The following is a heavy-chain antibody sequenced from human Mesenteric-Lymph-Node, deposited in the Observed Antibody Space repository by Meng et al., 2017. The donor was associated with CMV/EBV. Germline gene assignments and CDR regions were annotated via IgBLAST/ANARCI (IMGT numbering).Heavy chain of an antibody. V-gene: IGHV1-2*02. CDR3: ARERYSGSFPRNYGMDV. CDR1: GYTFTGYY. CDR2: INPNSGGT. Sequence: ASVKVSCKASGYTFTGYYMHWVRQAPGQGLEWMGWINPNSGGTNYAQKFQGRVTMTRDTSISTAYMELSRLRSDDTAVYYCARERYSGSFPRNYGMDVWGQGTTVTVSS. D-gene: IGHD1-26*01. J-gene: IGHJ6*02.